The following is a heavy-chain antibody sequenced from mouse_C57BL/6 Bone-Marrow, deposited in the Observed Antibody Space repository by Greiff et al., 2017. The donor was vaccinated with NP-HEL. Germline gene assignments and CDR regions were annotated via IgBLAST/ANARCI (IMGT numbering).Heavy chain of an antibody. D-gene: IGHD2-3*01. Sequence: QVQLQQSGPELVKPGASVKISCKASGYAFSSSWMNWVKQRPGKGLEWIGRIYPGDGDTNYNGKFKGKATLTADKYSSTAYMQLSSLTSEDSAVYVCARRWLHWYFDVWGTGTTVTVSS. CDR2: IYPGDGDT. CDR3: ARRWLHWYFDV. CDR1: GYAFSSSW. V-gene: IGHV1-82*01. J-gene: IGHJ1*03.